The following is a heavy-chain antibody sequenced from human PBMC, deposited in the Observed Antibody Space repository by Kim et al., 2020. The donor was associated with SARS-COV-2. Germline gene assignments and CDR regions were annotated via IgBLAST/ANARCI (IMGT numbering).Heavy chain of an antibody. Sequence: SETLSLTCTVSGGSISSYYWSWIRQPPGKGLEWIGYIYYSGSTNYNPSLKSRGTISVDTYKNQFSLKLSSVTAADTAVYYCSRATYDSSGYYDYWGQGTLVTVSS. J-gene: IGHJ4*02. V-gene: IGHV4-59*13. CDR3: SRATYDSSGYYDY. CDR1: GGSISSYY. CDR2: IYYSGST. D-gene: IGHD3-22*01.